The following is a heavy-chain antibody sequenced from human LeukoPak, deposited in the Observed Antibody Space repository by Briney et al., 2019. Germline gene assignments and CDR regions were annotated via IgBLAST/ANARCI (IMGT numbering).Heavy chain of an antibody. J-gene: IGHJ6*03. V-gene: IGHV6-1*01. CDR3: ARRSGWPRYYYYYMDV. CDR2: TYYRSKWYN. CDR1: GDSVSSNSAA. D-gene: IGHD6-19*01. Sequence: SQTLSLTCAISGDSVSSNSAAWNWIRQSPSRGLEWLGRTYYRSKWYNDYAVSVKSRITINPDTSKNQFSLQLNSVTPEDTAVYYCARRSGWPRYYYYYMDVWGKGTTVTVSS.